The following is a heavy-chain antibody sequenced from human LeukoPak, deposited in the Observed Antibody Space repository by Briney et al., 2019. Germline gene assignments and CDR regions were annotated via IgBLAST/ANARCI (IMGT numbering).Heavy chain of an antibody. CDR3: ARDQEGFDY. J-gene: IGHJ4*02. CDR1: GYTFTSNY. CDR2: NYPRDGST. V-gene: IGHV1-46*01. Sequence: RASVKVSCKASGYTFTSNYIHWVRQAPGQGLEWMGMNYPRDGSTSYAQKFQGRVTVTRDTSTSTVHMELSGLRSEDTAVYYCARDQEGFDYWGQGTLVTVSS.